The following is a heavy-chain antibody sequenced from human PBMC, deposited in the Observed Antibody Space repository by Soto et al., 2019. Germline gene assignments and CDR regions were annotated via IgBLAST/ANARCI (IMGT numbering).Heavy chain of an antibody. CDR1: GGSITSHY. CDR3: ARNRNYNFDY. Sequence: QVQLQESGPGLVKPSETLSLTCTVSGGSITSHYWNWVRQPPGKGLEWIGFISYSGRAHYSPSPKSRAPVSLNPSKNPGSLNLSSVTAADTAVYYCARNRNYNFDYWGQGILVTVSS. CDR2: ISYSGRA. J-gene: IGHJ4*02. V-gene: IGHV4-59*08. D-gene: IGHD3-10*01.